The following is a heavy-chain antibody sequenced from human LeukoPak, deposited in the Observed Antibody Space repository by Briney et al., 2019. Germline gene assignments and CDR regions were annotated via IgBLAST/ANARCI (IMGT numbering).Heavy chain of an antibody. V-gene: IGHV4-59*02. Sequence: PSETLSLTCTVSGGSVSSYYWSWIRQPPGEGLEWIGYIYYSGSTNYNPSLKSRVTISVDTSKNQFSLKLSSVTAADTAVYYCARLKANYPLSYNWFDPWGQGTLVTVSS. D-gene: IGHD1-7*01. J-gene: IGHJ5*02. CDR2: IYYSGST. CDR3: ARLKANYPLSYNWFDP. CDR1: GGSVSSYY.